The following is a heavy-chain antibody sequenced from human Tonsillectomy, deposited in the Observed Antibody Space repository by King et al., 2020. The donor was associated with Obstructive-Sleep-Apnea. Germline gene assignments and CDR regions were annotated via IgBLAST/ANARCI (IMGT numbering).Heavy chain of an antibody. CDR2: IRGSGGST. V-gene: IGHV3-23*04. CDR1: GFTFSSSA. J-gene: IGHJ3*02. Sequence: VQLVESGGGLVQPGGSLRISCAAAGFTFSSSAMRWARQAPGKGLEWVSAIRGSGGSTYYADSVKGRFTISRDNSKNTLYLQMKSLGAEDTAVDYCAKDYYYDSSGYRPPDAFDIWGQGTMVTVSS. CDR3: AKDYYYDSSGYRPPDAFDI. D-gene: IGHD3-22*01.